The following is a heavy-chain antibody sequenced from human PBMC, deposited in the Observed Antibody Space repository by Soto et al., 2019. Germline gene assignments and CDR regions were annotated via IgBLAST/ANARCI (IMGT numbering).Heavy chain of an antibody. J-gene: IGHJ4*02. CDR2: INPILSMS. CDR1: CGSFTFYS. D-gene: IGHD3-10*01. Sequence: APVKVSFKACCGSFTFYSINCVRQAPGLGLEWMGRINPILSMSNYAQRFQGRVTMTADKSTSTAYMELSSLRSEDTAIYYCASSYGSGYRAFDYWGQGALVTVSS. CDR3: ASSYGSGYRAFDY. V-gene: IGHV1-69*02.